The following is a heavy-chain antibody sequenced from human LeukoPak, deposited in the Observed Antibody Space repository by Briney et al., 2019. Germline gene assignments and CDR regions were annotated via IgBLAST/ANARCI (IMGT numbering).Heavy chain of an antibody. J-gene: IGHJ4*02. Sequence: SETLSLTCTVSGGSISSHYWSWIRQPPGKGLEWIGYIYYSGSTNYNPSLKSRVTISVDTSKNQFSLKLSSVTAADTAVCYCASLYYDILTGYGSTYYFDYWGQGTLVTVSS. V-gene: IGHV4-59*11. D-gene: IGHD3-9*01. CDR2: IYYSGST. CDR3: ASLYYDILTGYGSTYYFDY. CDR1: GGSISSHY.